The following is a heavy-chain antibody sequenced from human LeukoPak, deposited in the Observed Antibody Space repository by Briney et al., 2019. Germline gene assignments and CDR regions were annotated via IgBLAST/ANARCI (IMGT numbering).Heavy chain of an antibody. CDR2: IGGRGTNT. J-gene: IGHJ4*02. Sequence: GGSLRLSCAGSGFTFSSYAMIWVRQVPGKGLEWVSAIGGRGTNTFYADSVKGRFTISRDNSKNTLYLQMNSLRAEDTAVYYCAKGSYDFWSGYYFWGQGTLVTVSS. CDR3: AKGSYDFWSGYYF. CDR1: GFTFSSYA. V-gene: IGHV3-23*01. D-gene: IGHD3-3*01.